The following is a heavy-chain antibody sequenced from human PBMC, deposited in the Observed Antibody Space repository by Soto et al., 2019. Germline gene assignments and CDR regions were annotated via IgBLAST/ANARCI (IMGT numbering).Heavy chain of an antibody. CDR1: GGTFSSYG. CDR3: ESMKGGYQDYYYGMDV. D-gene: IGHD3-16*02. V-gene: IGHV1-69*12. Sequence: QVQLVQSGAEVKKPGSSVKVSCKASGGTFSSYGISWVRQAPGQGLEWMGGVIPTFGTTNYAQKFQGRVTITADESTSTAYMELSSLRSEDTALYYCESMKGGYQDYYYGMDVWGQGTTVTVSS. CDR2: VIPTFGTT. J-gene: IGHJ6*02.